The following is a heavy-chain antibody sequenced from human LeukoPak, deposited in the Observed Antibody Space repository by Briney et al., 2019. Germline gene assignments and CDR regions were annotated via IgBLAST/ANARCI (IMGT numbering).Heavy chain of an antibody. D-gene: IGHD4-17*01. V-gene: IGHV1-2*06. J-gene: IGHJ4*02. CDR1: GYTFTDYY. CDR3: ARKTTALDY. Sequence: ASVKVSCKTSGYTFTDYYLYWVRQAPGQGPEWMGRISPDNGVTKIAQKFQGRVTMTRDTSINTIYMELGRLTGDDTAVYYCARKTTALDYRGQGTQISV. CDR2: ISPDNGVT.